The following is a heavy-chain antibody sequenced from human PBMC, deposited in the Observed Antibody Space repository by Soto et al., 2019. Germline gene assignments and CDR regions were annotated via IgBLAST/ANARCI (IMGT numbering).Heavy chain of an antibody. D-gene: IGHD5-12*01. CDR3: ARGGVATMYGAS. CDR1: GFNFRRYS. CDR2: IDSSSKTI. Sequence: DVQLAESGGGLVQPGWSLRVSCAASGFNFRRYSMNWVRQAPGQGLEWLSYIDSSSKTIYYADSVKGRFIISRDNAKNSRYLQMNSLRDEDTAVYYCARGGVATMYGASWRQGTLVTVSS. V-gene: IGHV3-48*02. J-gene: IGHJ5*02.